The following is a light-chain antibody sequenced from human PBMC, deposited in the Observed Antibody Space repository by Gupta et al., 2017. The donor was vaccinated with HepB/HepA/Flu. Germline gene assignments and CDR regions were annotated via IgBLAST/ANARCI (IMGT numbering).Light chain of an antibody. Sequence: QSALTQPASVSGSPGQSITHSCTGTSSDVGGYNYVSWYQQHPGKAPKLMIYDVSNRPSGVSNRFSGSKSGNTASLTISGLQAEDEADYYCSSYTSSSTPVVFGGGTKLTVL. CDR3: SSYTSSSTPVV. J-gene: IGLJ2*01. CDR1: SSDVGGYNY. V-gene: IGLV2-14*03. CDR2: DVS.